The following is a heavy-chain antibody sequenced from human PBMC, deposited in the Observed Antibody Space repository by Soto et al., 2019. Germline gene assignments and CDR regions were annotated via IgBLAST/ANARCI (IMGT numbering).Heavy chain of an antibody. CDR2: ISYDGSLK. CDR1: GFTFSSYG. CDR3: AKEIKPVSSPWDFDY. Sequence: QMHLVESGGGVVQPGRSLRLSCTASGFTFSSYGMSWVRQAPGKGLEWMTIISYDGSLKYYADSVKGRFTVSRDNSKNTLYLQMNSLRADYTAVYYCAKEIKPVSSPWDFDYWGQGTLVTVSS. J-gene: IGHJ4*02. V-gene: IGHV3-30*18. D-gene: IGHD1-26*01.